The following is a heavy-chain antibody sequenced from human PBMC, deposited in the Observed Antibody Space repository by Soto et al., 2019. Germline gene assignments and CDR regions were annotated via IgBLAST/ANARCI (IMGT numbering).Heavy chain of an antibody. V-gene: IGHV4-4*02. CDR3: ARNYGDYFNY. CDR2: VYNDGSA. D-gene: IGHD4-17*01. Sequence: PSETLSLTCDVSGVSISSGNWWSWVRQPPGKGLEWIEEVYNDGSANYNPSLKSRVTISVDTSKNQFSLRLTSVTAADTAVYYCARNYGDYFNYWGQGALVTVSS. CDR1: GVSISSGNW. J-gene: IGHJ4*02.